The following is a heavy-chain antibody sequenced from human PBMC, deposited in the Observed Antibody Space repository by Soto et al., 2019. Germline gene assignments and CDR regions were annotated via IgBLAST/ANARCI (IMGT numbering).Heavy chain of an antibody. J-gene: IGHJ6*03. CDR2: IKQDGSEK. D-gene: IGHD2-21*01. CDR1: GFSFSYYW. V-gene: IGHV3-7*01. CDR3: ASERGEGYGNYMDV. Sequence: PGGSLRLSCAASGFSFSYYWMSWVRQAPGKGLEWVANIKQDGSEKDYVDSVKGRFTISRDNAKNSLYLQMNSLRAEDSAVYYCASERGEGYGNYMDVWGKGTTVTVSS.